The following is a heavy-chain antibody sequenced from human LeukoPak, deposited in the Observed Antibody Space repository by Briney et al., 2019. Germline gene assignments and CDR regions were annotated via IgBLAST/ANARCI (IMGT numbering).Heavy chain of an antibody. Sequence: AGGSLRLSCAASGFTFSSYAMSWVRQAPGKGLEWVSGISVRGGSTWYADSVKGRFTISRDNSKNTLYLQMNSLRAEDTAVYYCAKGAWCSSTSCLIHYFDYWGQGTLVTVSS. D-gene: IGHD2-2*01. CDR1: GFTFSSYA. CDR2: ISVRGGST. V-gene: IGHV3-23*01. J-gene: IGHJ4*02. CDR3: AKGAWCSSTSCLIHYFDY.